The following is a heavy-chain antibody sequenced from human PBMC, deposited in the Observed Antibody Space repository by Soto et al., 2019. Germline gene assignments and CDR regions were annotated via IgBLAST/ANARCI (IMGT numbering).Heavy chain of an antibody. J-gene: IGHJ4*02. V-gene: IGHV3-7*05. CDR3: ARDVI. CDR1: GFTFSNFW. Sequence: EVQLVVSGGGLVQPGGSLRLSCAASGFTFSNFWMSWVRQAPGEGLEWVASIKSDGSERSHVDAVRGRFSISRDNARNSLFLQMNSLRVYDTAVYYCARDVIWGQGSLVTVSS. CDR2: IKSDGSER.